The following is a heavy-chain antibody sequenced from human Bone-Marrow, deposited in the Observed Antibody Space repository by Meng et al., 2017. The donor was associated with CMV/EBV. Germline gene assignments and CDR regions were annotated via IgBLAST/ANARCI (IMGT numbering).Heavy chain of an antibody. V-gene: IGHV4-59*01. CDR2: IYYSGST. Sequence: SETLSLTCTVSGGSISSYYWSWIRQPPGKGLEWIGYIYYSGSTNYNPSLKSRVTISVDTSKNQFSLKLSSVTAADTAVYYCARGVLGAAAVRIDYCGQGTLVTVSS. J-gene: IGHJ4*02. CDR3: ARGVLGAAAVRIDY. CDR1: GGSISSYY. D-gene: IGHD6-13*01.